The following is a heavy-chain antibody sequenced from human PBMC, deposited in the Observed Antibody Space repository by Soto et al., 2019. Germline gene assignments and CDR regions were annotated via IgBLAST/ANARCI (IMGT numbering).Heavy chain of an antibody. CDR3: ATAMGYCTNGVCLDY. Sequence: ASVKVSCKASGYTFTSYGISWVRQAPGQGLEWMGWISAYNGNTNYAQKLQGRVTMTTDTSTSTAYMELRSLRSDDTAVYYCATAMGYCTNGVCLDYWGQGTLVTVS. CDR2: ISAYNGNT. J-gene: IGHJ4*02. D-gene: IGHD2-8*01. V-gene: IGHV1-18*04. CDR1: GYTFTSYG.